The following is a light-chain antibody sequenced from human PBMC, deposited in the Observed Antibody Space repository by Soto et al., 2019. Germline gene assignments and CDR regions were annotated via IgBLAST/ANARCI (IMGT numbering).Light chain of an antibody. Sequence: IRFSQSPSSLSASVGDRVTITCRASQGITSYLAWYQQRPGKAPGLLIYSASTLQSGVPSRFSGSGYGTDFSLTISNLQPEDFATYYCQQLYSHPLTFGGGTKVAIK. J-gene: IGKJ4*01. V-gene: IGKV1-9*01. CDR1: QGITSY. CDR3: QQLYSHPLT. CDR2: SAS.